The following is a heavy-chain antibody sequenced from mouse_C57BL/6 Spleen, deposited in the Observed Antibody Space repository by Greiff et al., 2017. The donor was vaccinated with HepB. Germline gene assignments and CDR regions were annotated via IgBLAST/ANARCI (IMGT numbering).Heavy chain of an antibody. Sequence: EVKLQESGEGLVKPGGSLKLSCAASGFTFSSYAMSWVRQTPEKRLEWVAYISSGGDYIYYADTVKGRFTISRDNARNTLYLQMSSLKSEDTAMYYCTRSYGNFYWYFDVWGTGTTVTVSS. D-gene: IGHD2-10*02. V-gene: IGHV5-9-1*02. J-gene: IGHJ1*03. CDR2: ISSGGDYI. CDR1: GFTFSSYA. CDR3: TRSYGNFYWYFDV.